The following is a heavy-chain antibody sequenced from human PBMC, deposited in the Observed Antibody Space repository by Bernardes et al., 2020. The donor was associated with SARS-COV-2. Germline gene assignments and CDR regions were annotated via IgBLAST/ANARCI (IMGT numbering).Heavy chain of an antibody. J-gene: IGHJ6*02. D-gene: IGHD3-10*01. CDR2: INPNSGGT. CDR3: ASPLGSGSYYRYYYYGMDV. Sequence: ASVKVSCKASGYTFAGYYMHWVRQAPGQGLEWMGWINPNSGGTNYAQKFQGRVTMTRDTSISTAYMELSRLRSDDTAVYYCASPLGSGSYYRYYYYGMDVWGQGTTVTVSS. V-gene: IGHV1-2*02. CDR1: GYTFAGYY.